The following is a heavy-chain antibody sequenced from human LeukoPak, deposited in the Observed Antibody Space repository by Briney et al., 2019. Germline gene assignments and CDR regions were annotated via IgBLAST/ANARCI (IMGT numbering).Heavy chain of an antibody. CDR3: ARGVEMAMAFDI. J-gene: IGHJ3*02. D-gene: IGHD5-24*01. CDR1: GYTFTSYA. CDR2: INAGNGNT. Sequence: GASVKVSCKASGYTFTSYAMHWVRQAPGQRLEWMGWINAGNGNTKYSQKFQGRVTMTRNTSISTAYMELSGLRSEDTAVYYCARGVEMAMAFDIWGQGTMVTVSS. V-gene: IGHV1-3*01.